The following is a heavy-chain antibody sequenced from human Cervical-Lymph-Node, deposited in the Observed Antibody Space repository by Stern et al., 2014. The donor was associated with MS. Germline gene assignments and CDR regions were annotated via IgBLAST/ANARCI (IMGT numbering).Heavy chain of an antibody. CDR3: ASAYSSSHYYFDY. D-gene: IGHD6-13*01. V-gene: IGHV3-33*01. CDR2: IWYDGSNP. J-gene: IGHJ4*02. CDR1: GFSFSRYA. Sequence: QLVQSRGGVVQPGRSLRLSCAASGFSFSRYAMHWVRQAPGKGLEWGALIWYDGSNPYYADSVTGRFTISRDNFKNTLYLQMNSLRAEDTAVYYCASAYSSSHYYFDYWGQGTLVTVSS.